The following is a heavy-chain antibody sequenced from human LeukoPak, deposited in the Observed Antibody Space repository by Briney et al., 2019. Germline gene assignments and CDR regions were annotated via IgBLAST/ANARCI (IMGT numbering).Heavy chain of an antibody. V-gene: IGHV4-39*01. CDR2: IYYSGST. Sequence: KPSETQSLTCTVSGGSISSSSYYWGWIRQPPGRGLEWIGSIYYSGSTHYNLSLKSRVTISVDTSKNQFSLKLSSVTAADTAVYYCASPYYDFWSGYYFWGQGTLVTVSS. CDR1: GGSISSSSYY. CDR3: ASPYYDFWSGYYF. J-gene: IGHJ4*02. D-gene: IGHD3-3*01.